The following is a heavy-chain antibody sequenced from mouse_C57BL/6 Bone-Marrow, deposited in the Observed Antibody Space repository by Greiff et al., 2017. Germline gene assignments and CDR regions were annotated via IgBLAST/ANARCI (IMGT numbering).Heavy chain of an antibody. D-gene: IGHD2-3*01. Sequence: EVQLQQSGPELVKPGASVKISCKASGYTFTDYYMNWVKQSHGKSLEWIGDINPNNGGTSYNQKFKGKATLTVDKSSSTAYMELRSLTSEDSAVYYCARSMDGYYYAMDYWVKEPQSPSPQ. CDR2: INPNNGGT. CDR3: ARSMDGYYYAMDY. CDR1: GYTFTDYY. J-gene: IGHJ4*01. V-gene: IGHV1-26*01.